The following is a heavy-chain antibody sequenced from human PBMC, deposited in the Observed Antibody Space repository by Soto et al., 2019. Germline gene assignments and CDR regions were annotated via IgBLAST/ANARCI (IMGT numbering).Heavy chain of an antibody. CDR2: IYWNDDK. CDR3: ARGLATLPVFAFDV. V-gene: IGHV2-5*01. CDR1: GIALSTSGVG. Sequence: SGPTLAHPTQTLTLTCSLSGIALSTSGVGLGWIRQTPGKDLEWLALIYWNDDKHYTPSLKSRLTNTKDTSKNQAVLTMTNMDPVDTATYYCARGLATLPVFAFDVWGQGTVVTVSS. J-gene: IGHJ3*01. D-gene: IGHD6-6*01.